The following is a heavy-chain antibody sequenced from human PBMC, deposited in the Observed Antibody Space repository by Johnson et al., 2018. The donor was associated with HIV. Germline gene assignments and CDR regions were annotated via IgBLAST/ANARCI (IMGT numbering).Heavy chain of an antibody. CDR1: GFTFDDYG. D-gene: IGHD3-10*01. CDR2: INWNGDSK. J-gene: IGHJ3*02. CDR3: ARDFVAFGECTAFDI. Sequence: VQLVESGGGVVRPGGYLRLSCAASGFTFDDYGMSWVRQVPGKGLEWVSGINWNGDSKGYADSVKGRFTISRDNGKNSLYLQMNSLRAEDTAFYYCARDFVAFGECTAFDIWGQGTMVTVSS. V-gene: IGHV3-20*04.